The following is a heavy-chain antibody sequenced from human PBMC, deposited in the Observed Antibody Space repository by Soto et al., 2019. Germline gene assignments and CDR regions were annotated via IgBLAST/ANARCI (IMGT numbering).Heavy chain of an antibody. CDR2: ISGSGGST. D-gene: IGHD2-15*01. V-gene: IGHV3-23*01. Sequence: PGGSLRLSCAASGFTFSSYAMSWVRQAPGKGLEWVSAISGSGGSTYYADTVKGQFTISRDNSKNTLYLQMNSLRAEDTAVYYCAKSGPRGVVVVAATLYYYYMDVWGKGTTVTVSS. CDR3: AKSGPRGVVVVAATLYYYYMDV. CDR1: GFTFSSYA. J-gene: IGHJ6*03.